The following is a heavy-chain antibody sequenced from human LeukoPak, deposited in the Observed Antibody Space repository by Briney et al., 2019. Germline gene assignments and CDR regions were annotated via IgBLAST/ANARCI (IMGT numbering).Heavy chain of an antibody. J-gene: IGHJ4*02. CDR3: ARGGDLGYRSSTSCLPGPFDY. V-gene: IGHV4-34*01. CDR1: GGSFSGYY. CDR2: INHSGST. Sequence: PSETLSLACAVYGGSFSGYYWSWIRQPPGKGLEWIGEINHSGSTNYNPSLKSRVTISVDTSKNQFSLKLSSVTAADTAVYYCARGGDLGYRSSTSCLPGPFDYWGQGTLVTVSS. D-gene: IGHD2-2*01.